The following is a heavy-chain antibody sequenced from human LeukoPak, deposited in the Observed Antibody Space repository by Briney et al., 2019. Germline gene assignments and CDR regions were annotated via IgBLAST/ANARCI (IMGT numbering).Heavy chain of an antibody. J-gene: IGHJ5*02. CDR2: INPNSGGT. D-gene: IGHD5-12*01. CDR3: ARDRVRIVATIWNWFDP. V-gene: IGHV1-2*06. Sequence: ASVKVSCKAAGYTFTRYYMHCFRQAPGQGLEWMGRINPNSGGTNYAQKFQGRVTMTRETSISTAYMELRRLRSDDTAVYYCARDRVRIVATIWNWFDPWGQGTLVTVSS. CDR1: GYTFTRYY.